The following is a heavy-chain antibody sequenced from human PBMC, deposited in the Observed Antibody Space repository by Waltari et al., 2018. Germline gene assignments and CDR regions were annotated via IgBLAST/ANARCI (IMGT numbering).Heavy chain of an antibody. D-gene: IGHD3-3*01. V-gene: IGHV3-30*02. CDR2: ISYDGRNK. CDR3: ARERRGYYAEW. Sequence: QVQLVESGGGVVQPGGSLRLSCAASGFTFREYAMHWVRQAPGKWLEWGRLISYDGRNKYYADSVKGRFTISRDDSKNTLYLQMNSPRDEDTAIYYCARERRGYYAEWWGQGTLVAVSS. CDR1: GFTFREYA. J-gene: IGHJ4*02.